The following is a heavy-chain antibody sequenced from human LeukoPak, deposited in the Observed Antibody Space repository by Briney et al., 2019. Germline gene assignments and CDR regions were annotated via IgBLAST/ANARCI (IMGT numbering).Heavy chain of an antibody. CDR3: ARVTVYYDSSGYFDY. Sequence: GGSLRLSCAASGFIFDNYGTSWVRPAPGKGLEWVSGINWNGAGTGYADSVKGRFTISRDKAKNSLYLQMNSLRAEDTALYYCARVTVYYDSSGYFDYWGQGTLVTVSS. J-gene: IGHJ4*02. V-gene: IGHV3-20*04. D-gene: IGHD3-22*01. CDR1: GFIFDNYG. CDR2: INWNGAGT.